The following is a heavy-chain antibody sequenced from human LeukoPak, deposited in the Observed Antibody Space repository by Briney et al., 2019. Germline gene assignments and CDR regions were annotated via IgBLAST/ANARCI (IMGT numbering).Heavy chain of an antibody. V-gene: IGHV3-23*01. D-gene: IGHD3-22*01. CDR1: GFTFSNYA. J-gene: IGHJ4*02. Sequence: GGSLRLSCEASGFTFSNYAMSWVRQAPGKGLEWVSTVTASARRTYYADSVQGRFTISRDDSNNTLFLQVNSLRADDTAVYHCAKWGFSDRSGANFHSWGQGTLVTVSS. CDR2: VTASARRT. CDR3: AKWGFSDRSGANFHS.